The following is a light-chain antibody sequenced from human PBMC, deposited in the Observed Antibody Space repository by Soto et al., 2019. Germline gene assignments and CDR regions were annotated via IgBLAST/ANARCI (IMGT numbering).Light chain of an antibody. Sequence: DIQMTQSPSTLSASVGDRVTITCRASQTISTWLAWYQQKPGKAPKLLIHRASSLGTGVPSRFSGSGSGTEFTLTITSLQPDDFATYYCQQYHSYWTFGQGTKVDNK. CDR1: QTISTW. V-gene: IGKV1-5*03. J-gene: IGKJ1*01. CDR3: QQYHSYWT. CDR2: RAS.